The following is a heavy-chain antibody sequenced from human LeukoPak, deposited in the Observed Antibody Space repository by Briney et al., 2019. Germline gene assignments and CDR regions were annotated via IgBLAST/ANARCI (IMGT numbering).Heavy chain of an antibody. V-gene: IGHV4-34*01. CDR1: GGSFSGYY. CDR2: INHSGST. D-gene: IGHD6-6*01. J-gene: IGHJ6*03. CDR3: ARGSYSSSSYYYYYMDV. Sequence: PSETLSLTCAVYGGSFSGYYWSWIRQPPGKGLEWIGEINHSGSTNYNPSLKSRVTISVDTSKNQFSLNLSSVTAADTAVYYCARGSYSSSSYYYYYMDVWGKGTTVTVSS.